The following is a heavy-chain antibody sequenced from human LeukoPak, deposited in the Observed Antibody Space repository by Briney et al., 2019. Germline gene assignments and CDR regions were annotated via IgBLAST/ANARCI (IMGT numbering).Heavy chain of an antibody. CDR2: IYYSGST. V-gene: IGHV4-59*01. CDR1: GGSISSYY. Sequence: SETLSLTCTVSGGSISSYYWSWIRQPPGKGLEWIGYIYYSGSTNYNPSLKSRVTISVDTSKNQFSLKLSSVTAADTAVYYCARRQKLLNGDWGVWFDPWGQGTLVTVSS. D-gene: IGHD3/OR15-3a*01. J-gene: IGHJ5*02. CDR3: ARRQKLLNGDWGVWFDP.